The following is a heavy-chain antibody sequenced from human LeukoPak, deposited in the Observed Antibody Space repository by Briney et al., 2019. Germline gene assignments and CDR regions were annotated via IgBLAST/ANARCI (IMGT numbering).Heavy chain of an antibody. CDR1: GGSIKSSTFY. D-gene: IGHD4-17*01. CDR3: ARDYGDYWFDP. V-gene: IGHV4-39*02. Sequence: PSETLSLTCTVSGGSIKSSTFYWGWIRPPPGKGLEWIGNIYYSGSTYYNPSLKNRVTISVDTSKNQFSLKLNFVTAADTAVYYCARDYGDYWFDPWGQGTLVTVSS. J-gene: IGHJ5*02. CDR2: IYYSGST.